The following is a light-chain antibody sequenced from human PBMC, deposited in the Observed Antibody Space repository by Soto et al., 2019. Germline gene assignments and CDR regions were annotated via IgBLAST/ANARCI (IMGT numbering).Light chain of an antibody. CDR3: SSYSSTTTPYV. Sequence: QSVLTQPASVSGSPGQSITISCTGTNSDIGSYNFVSWYQQHPGRAPKLIMSEVNTRPSGVSNRFSGSKSGHTASLTISGLQPDDEADFYCSSYSSTTTPYVFGDGTKVTVL. J-gene: IGLJ1*01. V-gene: IGLV2-23*02. CDR1: NSDIGSYNF. CDR2: EVN.